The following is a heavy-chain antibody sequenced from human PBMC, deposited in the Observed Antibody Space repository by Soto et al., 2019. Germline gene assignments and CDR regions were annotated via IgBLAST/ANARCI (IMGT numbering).Heavy chain of an antibody. CDR3: ARVTHTAMVTGDYFDY. J-gene: IGHJ4*02. CDR1: GGTFSSYA. V-gene: IGHV1-69*11. Sequence: QVQLVQSGAEVKKPGSSVKVSCKASGGTFSSYAISWVRQAPGQGLEWMGGIIPILGTANYAQKFRGRVTITADESTSTAYMELSSLRSEDTAVYYCARVTHTAMVTGDYFDYWGQGTLVTVSS. CDR2: IIPILGTA. D-gene: IGHD5-18*01.